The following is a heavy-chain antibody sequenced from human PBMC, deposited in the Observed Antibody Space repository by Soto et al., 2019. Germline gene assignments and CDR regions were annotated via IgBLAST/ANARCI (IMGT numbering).Heavy chain of an antibody. CDR2: ISSSGSTI. J-gene: IGHJ4*02. Sequence: GGSLRLSCAASGFTFSSYEMNWVRQAPGKGLEWVSYISSSGSTIYYADSVKGRFTISRDNAKNSLYLQMNSLRAEDTAVYYCAAYNWNYVSLGYWGQGTLVTVSS. CDR1: GFTFSSYE. V-gene: IGHV3-48*03. CDR3: AAYNWNYVSLGY. D-gene: IGHD1-7*01.